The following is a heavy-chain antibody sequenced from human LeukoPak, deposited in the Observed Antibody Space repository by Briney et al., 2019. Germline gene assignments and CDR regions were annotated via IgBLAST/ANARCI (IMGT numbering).Heavy chain of an antibody. Sequence: GGSLRLSCAASGFTFDDYAMPWVRQAPGKGLEWVSGISWNSGSIGYADSVKGRFTISRDNAKNSLYLQMNSLRAEDTALYYCAKGNGISLASSWEIYFDYWGQGTLVTVSS. V-gene: IGHV3-9*01. D-gene: IGHD6-13*01. CDR1: GFTFDDYA. CDR2: ISWNSGSI. CDR3: AKGNGISLASSWEIYFDY. J-gene: IGHJ4*02.